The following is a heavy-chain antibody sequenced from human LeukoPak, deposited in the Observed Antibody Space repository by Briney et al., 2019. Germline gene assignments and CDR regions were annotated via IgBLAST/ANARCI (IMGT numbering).Heavy chain of an antibody. D-gene: IGHD3-9*01. Sequence: PSQTLSLTCSVSGGSISSSNYYWSWIRQPAGKGLEWIGRIYTSESTNYNPSLKSRVTISVDTSKNQFSLKLSSVTAADTAVYYCARDRRIDNAFDIWGQGTMVTVSS. CDR2: IYTSEST. V-gene: IGHV4-61*02. CDR3: ARDRRIDNAFDI. CDR1: GGSISSSNYY. J-gene: IGHJ3*02.